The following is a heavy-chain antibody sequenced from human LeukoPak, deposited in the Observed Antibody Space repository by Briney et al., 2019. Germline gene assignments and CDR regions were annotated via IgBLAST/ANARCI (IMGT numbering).Heavy chain of an antibody. J-gene: IGHJ4*02. Sequence: SETLSLTCTVSIGSLNTYFWTWVRQPAGKGLKWIGRVSDTGRAYYNPSLESRVTISLDTSKNQFSLKVTSVTAADTAVYYCAREKEMTRTSGYSFDFWGQGTLVSVSS. D-gene: IGHD2-21*01. V-gene: IGHV4-4*07. CDR2: VSDTGRA. CDR3: AREKEMTRTSGYSFDF. CDR1: IGSLNTYF.